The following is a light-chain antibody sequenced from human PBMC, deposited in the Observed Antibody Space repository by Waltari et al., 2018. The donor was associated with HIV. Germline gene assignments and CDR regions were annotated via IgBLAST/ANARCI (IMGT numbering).Light chain of an antibody. CDR1: QNINNY. CDR2: AAS. Sequence: DIQMTQSPSSLSASVRDRVTITCRASQNINNYLNWYQQKPGKAPELLIYAASSLQSGVPSRFSGSGSGTDFTLTISSLQPEDFATYFCQQSYSSPYTFSQGTKLEIK. J-gene: IGKJ2*01. CDR3: QQSYSSPYT. V-gene: IGKV1-39*01.